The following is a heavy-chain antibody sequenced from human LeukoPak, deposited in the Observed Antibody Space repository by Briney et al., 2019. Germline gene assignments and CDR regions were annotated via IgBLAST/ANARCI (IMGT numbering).Heavy chain of an antibody. CDR2: INHSGST. J-gene: IGHJ4*02. V-gene: IGHV4-34*01. CDR1: GGSFSGYY. D-gene: IGHD3-10*01. CDR3: ARVKGYGSGSYSRVPFDY. Sequence: SETLSLTCAVYGGSFSGYYWSWIRQPPGKGLEWIGEINHSGSTNYNPSLKSRVTISVDTSKNQFSLKLSSVTAADTAVYYCARVKGYGSGSYSRVPFDYWGQGTLVTVSS.